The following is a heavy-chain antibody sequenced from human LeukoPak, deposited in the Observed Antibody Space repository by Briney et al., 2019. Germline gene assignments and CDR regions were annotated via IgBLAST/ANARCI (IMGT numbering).Heavy chain of an antibody. CDR1: GYTFKNYG. D-gene: IGHD6-19*01. CDR3: ARAQWLMFQWFDP. CDR2: ISAHNGDT. V-gene: IGHV1-18*04. J-gene: IGHJ5*02. Sequence: GASVKVSCKASGYTFKNYGISWVRQDPGPGLEWMGWISAHNGDTNYAQNLQGRVSLKTDTSTSTAYMELGSLRSDDTAVYYCARAQWLMFQWFDPWGQGTLVTVSS.